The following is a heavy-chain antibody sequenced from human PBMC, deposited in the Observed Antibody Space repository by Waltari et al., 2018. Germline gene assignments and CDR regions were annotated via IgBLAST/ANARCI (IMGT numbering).Heavy chain of an antibody. CDR2: IIPIFGTA. J-gene: IGHJ6*02. D-gene: IGHD2-15*01. V-gene: IGHV1-69*01. CDR3: ARGLLGNVVVVAATPDYYYGMDV. CDR1: GGTFSSYA. Sequence: QVQLVQSGAEVKKPGSSVKVSCKASGGTFSSYAISWVRQSPGHWLEGMWGIIPIFGTANYAQKVQVRVTIPADESTSTAYMELSSLRSEDTAVYYCARGLLGNVVVVAATPDYYYGMDVWGQGTTVTVSS.